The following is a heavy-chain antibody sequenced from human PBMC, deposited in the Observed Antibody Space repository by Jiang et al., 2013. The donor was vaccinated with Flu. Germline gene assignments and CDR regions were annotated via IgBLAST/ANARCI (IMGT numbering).Heavy chain of an antibody. V-gene: IGHV4-59*01. Sequence: PGLVKPSETLSLTCTVSGGSISSYYWSWIRQPPGKGLEWIGYIYYSGSTNYNPSLKSRVTISVDTSKNQFSLKLSSVTAADTAVYYCARDLGYDSSGPSGFDPWGQGTLVTVSS. CDR3: ARDLGYDSSGPSGFDP. D-gene: IGHD3-22*01. CDR1: GGSISSYY. CDR2: IYYSGST. J-gene: IGHJ5*02.